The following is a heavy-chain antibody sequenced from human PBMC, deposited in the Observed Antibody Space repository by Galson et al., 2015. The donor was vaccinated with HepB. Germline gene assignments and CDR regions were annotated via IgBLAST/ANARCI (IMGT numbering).Heavy chain of an antibody. CDR2: ISYDGSNK. CDR1: GFTFSSYG. D-gene: IGHD3-22*01. V-gene: IGHV3-30*18. Sequence: SLRLSCAASGFTFSSYGMHWVRQAPGKGLEWVAVISYDGSNKYYADSVKGRFTISRDNSKNTLYLQMNSLRAEDTAVYYCAKSTEAYYDSSGRPLYYYYYGMGVWGQGTTVTVSS. CDR3: AKSTEAYYDSSGRPLYYYYYGMGV. J-gene: IGHJ6*02.